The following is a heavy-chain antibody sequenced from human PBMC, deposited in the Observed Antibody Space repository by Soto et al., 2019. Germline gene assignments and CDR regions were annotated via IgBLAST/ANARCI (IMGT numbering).Heavy chain of an antibody. D-gene: IGHD6-6*01. CDR2: ISAYNGNT. CDR1: GYTFTSYG. CDR3: ARPSSSSSREGRYYYYYGMDV. J-gene: IGHJ6*02. Sequence: ASVKVSCKASGYTFTSYGISWVRQAPGQGLEWMGWISAYNGNTNYAQKLQGRVTMTTDTSTSTAYMELRSLRSDDTAVYYCARPSSSSSREGRYYYYYGMDVWGQGTTVTVSS. V-gene: IGHV1-18*01.